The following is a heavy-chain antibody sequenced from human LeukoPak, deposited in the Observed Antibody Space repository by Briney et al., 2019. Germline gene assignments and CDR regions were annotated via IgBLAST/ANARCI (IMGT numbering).Heavy chain of an antibody. J-gene: IGHJ4*02. D-gene: IGHD1-26*01. V-gene: IGHV3-7*01. CDR1: GFSFSSYY. CDR2: IRQDGSEE. CDR3: ARDSYWYPVDY. Sequence: PGGSLRLSCAASGFSFSSYYMTWVRQAPGKGLEWVAKIRQDGSEENYADSVKGRFTISRDNAKNPLYLQINSLRAEDTAVYYCARDSYWYPVDYWGQGTLVTVSS.